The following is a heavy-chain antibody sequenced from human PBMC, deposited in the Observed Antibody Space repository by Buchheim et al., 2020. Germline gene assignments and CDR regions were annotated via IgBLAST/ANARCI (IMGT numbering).Heavy chain of an antibody. CDR2: FSGGGDYT. D-gene: IGHD3-22*01. V-gene: IGHV3-23*01. CDR3: TKKLLSGSYPFDN. CDR1: GLTFRSSA. J-gene: IGHJ4*02. Sequence: EVQLLESGGGLVQPGGSLRLSCAASGLTFRSSAMNWVRQAPGTGLEWVSSFSGGGDYTYYADSVMGRFTLSRDHSVSTLFLQMNSLRAEDTAVYYCTKKLLSGSYPFDNWGQGTL.